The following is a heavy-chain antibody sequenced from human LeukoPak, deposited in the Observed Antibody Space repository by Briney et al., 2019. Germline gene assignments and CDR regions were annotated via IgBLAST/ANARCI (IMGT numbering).Heavy chain of an antibody. D-gene: IGHD2-21*02. CDR3: ARRAYCGGDCYRAPGYFDL. CDR2: IGTAGDT. J-gene: IGHJ2*01. V-gene: IGHV3-13*01. Sequence: GGSLRLSCAASGFTFSSYDMRWVRQATGKGLEWVSAIGTAGDTYYPGSVKGRFTISRENAKNSLYLQMNSLRAGDTAVYYCARRAYCGGDCYRAPGYFDLWGRGTLVTVSS. CDR1: GFTFSSYD.